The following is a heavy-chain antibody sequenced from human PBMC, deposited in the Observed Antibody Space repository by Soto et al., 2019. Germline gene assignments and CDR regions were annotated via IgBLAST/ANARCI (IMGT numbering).Heavy chain of an antibody. CDR2: IIPIFGTA. CDR1: GGTFSSYA. CDR3: ARGAGTRYYYYYYGMDV. Sequence: QVQLVQSGAEVKKPGSSVKVSCKASGGTFSSYAISWVRQAPGQGLEWMGGIIPIFGTANYAQKFQGRVTITADESTSTAYMELSSLRSEDTAVYYCARGAGTRYYYYYYGMDVWGQGTTVTVSS. V-gene: IGHV1-69*01. J-gene: IGHJ6*02. D-gene: IGHD1-1*01.